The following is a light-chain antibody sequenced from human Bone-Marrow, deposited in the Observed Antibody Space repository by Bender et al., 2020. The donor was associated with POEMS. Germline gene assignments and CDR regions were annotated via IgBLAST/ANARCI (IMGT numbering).Light chain of an antibody. CDR2: DVT. J-gene: IGLJ2*01. Sequence: QSALTQAASVSGSPGQSITISCIGTSSDIGDYDLVSWYQQYPGQAPKLMIYDVTQRPSGVSDRFSGSKSGNTASLTISGLQADDEADYYCSSSAPGKRVKFDRGPKPTVL. V-gene: IGLV2-23*02. CDR1: SSDIGDYDL. CDR3: SSSAPGKRVK.